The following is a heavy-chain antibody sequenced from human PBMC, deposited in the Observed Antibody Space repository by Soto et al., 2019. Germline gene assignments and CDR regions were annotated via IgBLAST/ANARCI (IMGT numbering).Heavy chain of an antibody. J-gene: IGHJ4*02. CDR2: THHSGTT. Sequence: QVQLQESGPGLVKPSGTLSLTCAVSGGSISSSNWWSWVRQPPGKGLEWIGETHHSGTTNYNPSLRSRVTISVDKSKNQFSLKLSSVTAADTALYDCAREGSGTSFFDYWGQGTLVTVSS. CDR1: GGSISSSNW. D-gene: IGHD3-10*01. CDR3: AREGSGTSFFDY. V-gene: IGHV4-4*02.